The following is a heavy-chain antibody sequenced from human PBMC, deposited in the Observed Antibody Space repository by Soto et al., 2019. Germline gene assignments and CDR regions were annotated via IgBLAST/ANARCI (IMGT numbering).Heavy chain of an antibody. D-gene: IGHD5-12*01. Sequence: QVQLVQSGAEVKKPGSSVKVSCKASGGTFSSYAISWVRQAPGQGLEWMGGIIPIFGTANYAQKFQGRVTITADESTSTAYMELSSLRSEETAVYYCARGRCGYHCFSSGNYYGMDVWGQGTTVTVSS. V-gene: IGHV1-69*01. CDR1: GGTFSSYA. CDR3: ARGRCGYHCFSSGNYYGMDV. CDR2: IIPIFGTA. J-gene: IGHJ6*02.